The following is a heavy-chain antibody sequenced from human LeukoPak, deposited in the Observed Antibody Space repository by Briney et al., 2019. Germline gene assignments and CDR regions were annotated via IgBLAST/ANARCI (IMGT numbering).Heavy chain of an antibody. Sequence: GASVKVSCKASGYTFTSYGISWVRQAPGQGLEWVGWISAYNGNTNYAQKLQGRVTMTTDTSTSTTYMELRSLRSDDTAVYYCARVVSYYYGSGSYYPYYFDYWGQRTLVTVSS. J-gene: IGHJ4*02. D-gene: IGHD3-10*01. CDR3: ARVVSYYYGSGSYYPYYFDY. CDR2: ISAYNGNT. V-gene: IGHV1-18*01. CDR1: GYTFTSYG.